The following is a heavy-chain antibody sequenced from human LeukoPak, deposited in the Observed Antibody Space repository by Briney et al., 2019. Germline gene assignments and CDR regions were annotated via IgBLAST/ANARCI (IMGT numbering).Heavy chain of an antibody. CDR1: GGSISSGDSY. Sequence: PSETLSLTCTVTGGSISSGDSYWSWIRQSPGKGLEWIGYIYYSGSTYYNPSLKSRVTISVDTSKNQFSLKLTSLTAADTAVFYCARRSSSSAYYYYMDVWGKGTTVTVSS. J-gene: IGHJ6*03. CDR2: IYYSGST. D-gene: IGHD6-6*01. V-gene: IGHV4-30-4*01. CDR3: ARRSSSSAYYYYMDV.